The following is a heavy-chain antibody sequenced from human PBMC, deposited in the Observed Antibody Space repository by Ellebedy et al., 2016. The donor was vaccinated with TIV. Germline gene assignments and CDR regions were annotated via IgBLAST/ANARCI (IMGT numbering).Heavy chain of an antibody. CDR2: INPNNGDT. Sequence: AASVKVSCKASGYTFTGYYIHWVRQAPGQGLEWMAWINPNNGDTAFAQSPQGRVTMTTDTSISTAYMELSSLTSDDTAVYYCVRDLTNPLKGDYWGQGTLVTVSS. D-gene: IGHD1-14*01. CDR1: GYTFTGYY. CDR3: VRDLTNPLKGDY. V-gene: IGHV1-2*02. J-gene: IGHJ4*02.